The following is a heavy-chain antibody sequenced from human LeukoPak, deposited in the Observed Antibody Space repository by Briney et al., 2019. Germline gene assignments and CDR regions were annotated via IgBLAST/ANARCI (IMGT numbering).Heavy chain of an antibody. CDR2: IYPGDSNT. D-gene: IGHD6-19*01. Sequence: GESLKISCEGSGYSFTSYWITWVRQMPGKGLEWMGVIYPGDSNTIYSPSFEGQVSISADKSISTAYLQWSSLKASDTAMYYCARQSAYSSGWYIDYWGQGTLVTVSS. CDR3: ARQSAYSSGWYIDY. J-gene: IGHJ4*02. CDR1: GYSFTSYW. V-gene: IGHV5-51*01.